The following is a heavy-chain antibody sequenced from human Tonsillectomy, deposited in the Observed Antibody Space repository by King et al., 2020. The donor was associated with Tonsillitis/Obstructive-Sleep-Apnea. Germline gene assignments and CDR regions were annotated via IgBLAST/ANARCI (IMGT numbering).Heavy chain of an antibody. CDR2: MYYSGST. D-gene: IGHD2-8*01. J-gene: IGHJ3*02. Sequence: VQLQESGPGLVKPSETLSLTCSVSGGSISSYYWSWIRQPPGKGPEWIGYMYYSGSTNYNPSLKGRVTISVDTSKNQFSLKLSSVTAADTAVYYCARDMVLEAGGDAFDIWGQGTMVTVSS. V-gene: IGHV4-59*01. CDR3: ARDMVLEAGGDAFDI. CDR1: GGSISSYY.